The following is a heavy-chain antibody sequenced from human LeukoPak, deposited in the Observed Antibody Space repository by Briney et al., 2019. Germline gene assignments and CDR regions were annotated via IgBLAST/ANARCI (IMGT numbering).Heavy chain of an antibody. CDR1: GFTFSGYW. D-gene: IGHD6-13*01. Sequence: GGSLRLSCAASGFTFSGYWISWVRQAPGKGLEWVANIKQDGSEKYYVDSVKGRFTISRDNAKNSLYLQLNSLRAEDTAVYYCAAEQQLVYGVFNIWGQGTMVTVSS. J-gene: IGHJ3*02. V-gene: IGHV3-7*03. CDR2: IKQDGSEK. CDR3: AAEQQLVYGVFNI.